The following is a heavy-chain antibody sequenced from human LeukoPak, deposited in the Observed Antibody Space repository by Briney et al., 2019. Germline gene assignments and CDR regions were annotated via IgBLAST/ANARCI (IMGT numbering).Heavy chain of an antibody. CDR1: GFTFSSYA. CDR2: ISGSGGST. Sequence: GGSLRLSCAASGFTFSSYAMSWVRQAPGKGLEWVSAISGSGGSTYYADSVKGRFTISRDNAKNSLYPQMNSLRAEDTAVYYCARAYYGDEEGDWFDPWGQGTLVTVSS. V-gene: IGHV3-23*01. D-gene: IGHD4-17*01. J-gene: IGHJ5*02. CDR3: ARAYYGDEEGDWFDP.